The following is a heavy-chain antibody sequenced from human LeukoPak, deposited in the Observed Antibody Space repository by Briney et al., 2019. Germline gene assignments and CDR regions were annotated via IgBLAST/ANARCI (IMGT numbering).Heavy chain of an antibody. CDR2: IYYSGST. CDR3: ARLTYSSGWYGAYFDY. Sequence: SETLSLTCTVSAGSISSSSYYWGWIRQPPGKGLEWIGSIYYSGSTYYNPSFKSPVTISVDTSETQFSLKLSSVTAADTAVYYCARLTYSSGWYGAYFDYWGQGTLVTVSS. V-gene: IGHV4-39*01. J-gene: IGHJ4*02. CDR1: AGSISSSSYY. D-gene: IGHD6-19*01.